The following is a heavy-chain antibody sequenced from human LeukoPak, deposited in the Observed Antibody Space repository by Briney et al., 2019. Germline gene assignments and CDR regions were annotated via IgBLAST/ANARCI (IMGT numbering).Heavy chain of an antibody. V-gene: IGHV4-59*08. J-gene: IGHJ4*02. CDR1: GGSISTYY. D-gene: IGHD3-22*01. CDR3: AASYYYYSSGPRRYYFDF. CDR2: IYYGGST. Sequence: SETLSLTCTVSGGSISTYYWSWIRQPPGKGLEWIGYIYYGGSTNYNPSLKSRVTISVDTSKRQFSLKLSSVTAADTAVYYCAASYYYYSSGPRRYYFDFWGQGTLVTVSS.